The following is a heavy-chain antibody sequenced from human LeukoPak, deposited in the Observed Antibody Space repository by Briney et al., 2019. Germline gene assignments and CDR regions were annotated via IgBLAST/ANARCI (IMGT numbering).Heavy chain of an antibody. CDR2: INPSGGST. Sequence: GASVKVSCKASGYTFTSYYMHWVRQAPGLGLEWMGIINPSGGSTSYARKFQGRVTMTRDTSTSTVYMELSSLRSEDTAVYYCARGGIQLWSQPHWGQGTLVTVSS. J-gene: IGHJ4*02. CDR1: GYTFTSYY. V-gene: IGHV1-46*01. CDR3: ARGGIQLWSQPH. D-gene: IGHD5-18*01.